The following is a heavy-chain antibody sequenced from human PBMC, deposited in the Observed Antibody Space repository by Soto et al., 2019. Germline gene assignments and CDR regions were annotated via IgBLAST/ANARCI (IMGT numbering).Heavy chain of an antibody. CDR1: GGSINSGGYC. CDR3: SRGILV. V-gene: IGHV4-31*03. Sequence: QVQLQESGPGLVKPSQTLSLTCTVSGGSINSGGYCWSWIRQHPGKGLDWIGCISYGGSTSYNPALKGRVTLSVDTSNDQFSLKLTSVTAADTAVYYCSRGILVWGQGALITVSS. CDR2: ISYGGST. J-gene: IGHJ4*02. D-gene: IGHD5-18*01.